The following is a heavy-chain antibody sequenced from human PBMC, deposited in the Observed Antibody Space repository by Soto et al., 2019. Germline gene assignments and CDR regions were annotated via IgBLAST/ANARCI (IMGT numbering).Heavy chain of an antibody. Sequence: ASWPVSCKTSGSTFTVYYMHWVRQSPGQGLEWMGWINPNSGGTNYAQKFQGWVTMTRDTSISTAYMELSRLRSDDTAVYYCARDSSLTRAGVVPQTRYGMDVCGKGTKITVSS. CDR2: INPNSGGT. J-gene: IGHJ6*04. D-gene: IGHD3-3*01. CDR1: GSTFTVYY. CDR3: ARDSSLTRAGVVPQTRYGMDV. V-gene: IGHV1-2*04.